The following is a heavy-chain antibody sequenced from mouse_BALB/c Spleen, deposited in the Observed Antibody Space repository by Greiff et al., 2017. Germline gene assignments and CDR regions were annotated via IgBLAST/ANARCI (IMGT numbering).Heavy chain of an antibody. CDR1: GYSITSGYC. CDR3: ARIYDYERWYFDV. D-gene: IGHD2-4*01. V-gene: IGHV3-6*02. Sequence: EVQLQQSGPGLVKPSQSLSLTCSVTGYSITSGYCWNWIRQFPGNKLEWMGYISYDGSNNYNPSLKNRISITRDTSKNQFFLKLNSVTTEDTATYYCARIYDYERWYFDVWGAGTTVTVSS. J-gene: IGHJ1*01. CDR2: ISYDGSN.